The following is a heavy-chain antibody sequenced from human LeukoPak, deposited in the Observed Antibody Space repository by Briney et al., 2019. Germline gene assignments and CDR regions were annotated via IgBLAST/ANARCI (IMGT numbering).Heavy chain of an antibody. CDR1: GFTFSSYA. CDR3: ASGSSWYGGYFDY. J-gene: IGHJ4*02. D-gene: IGHD6-13*01. V-gene: IGHV3-23*01. Sequence: PGGSLRLSCAASGFTFSSYAMSWVRQAPGKGLEWVSAISGSGGSTYYADSVKGRFTISRDNAKNSLYLQMNSLRAEDTAVYYCASGSSWYGGYFDYWGQGTLVTVSS. CDR2: ISGSGGST.